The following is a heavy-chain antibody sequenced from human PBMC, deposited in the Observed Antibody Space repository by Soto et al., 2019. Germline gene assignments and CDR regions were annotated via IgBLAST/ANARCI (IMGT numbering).Heavy chain of an antibody. CDR1: GYTFTGYY. J-gene: IGHJ6*02. Sequence: ASVKVSCKASGYTFTGYYMHWVRQAPGQGLEWMGWINPNSGGTNYAQKFQGRVTMTRDTSISTAYMELSRLRSDDTAVYYCARVPPDYYYYGMDVWGQGTKVTVSS. V-gene: IGHV1-2*02. CDR2: INPNSGGT. CDR3: ARVPPDYYYYGMDV.